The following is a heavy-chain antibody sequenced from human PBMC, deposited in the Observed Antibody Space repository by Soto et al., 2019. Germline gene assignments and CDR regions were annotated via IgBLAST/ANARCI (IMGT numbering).Heavy chain of an antibody. CDR3: TRDGYCSGGSCYSEYFQH. CDR2: IRSKAYGGTT. V-gene: IGHV3-49*03. D-gene: IGHD2-15*01. Sequence: GGSLRLSCTASGFTFGDYAMSWFRQAPGKGLEWVGFIRSKAYGGTTEYAASVKGRFTISRDDSKSIAYLQMNSLKTEDTAVYYCTRDGYCSGGSCYSEYFQHWGQGTLVTVSS. J-gene: IGHJ1*01. CDR1: GFTFGDYA.